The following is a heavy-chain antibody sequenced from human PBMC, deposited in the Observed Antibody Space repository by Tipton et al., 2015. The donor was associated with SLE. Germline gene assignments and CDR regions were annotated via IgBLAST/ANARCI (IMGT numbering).Heavy chain of an antibody. J-gene: IGHJ5*02. CDR2: ITGSGDRT. CDR3: AREWGGFDP. D-gene: IGHD3-16*01. CDR1: GFTFSNYA. Sequence: SLRLSCAASGFTFSNYAMSWVRQAPGKGLEWVSAITGSGDRTYYIDSVKGRFTISRDNSKNSLYLQMNRLRAEDTAVYYCAREWGGFDPWGQGTLVTVSS. V-gene: IGHV3-23*01.